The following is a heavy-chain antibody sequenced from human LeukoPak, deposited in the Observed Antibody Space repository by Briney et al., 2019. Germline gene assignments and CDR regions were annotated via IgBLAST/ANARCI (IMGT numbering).Heavy chain of an antibody. CDR1: GFTFSSYA. V-gene: IGHV3-30-3*01. CDR3: ARDYGQLVLYYYYGMDV. D-gene: IGHD6-13*01. J-gene: IGHJ6*02. CDR2: ISYDGSNK. Sequence: GGSLRLSCAASGFTFSSYAMHWVRQAPGKGLEWVAVISYDGSNKYYADSVKGRFTISRDNSKNTLYLQMNSLRAEDTAVYYSARDYGQLVLYYYYGMDVWGQGTTVTVSS.